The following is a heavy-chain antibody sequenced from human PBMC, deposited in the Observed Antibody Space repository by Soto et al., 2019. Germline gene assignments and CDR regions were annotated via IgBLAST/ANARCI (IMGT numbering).Heavy chain of an antibody. CDR1: GGSFSGYY. Sequence: SETLSLTCAVYGGSFSGYYWTWIRQPPGTGLEWIGEINHSGSTNYNPSLKSRVTISVDTSKNQFSLKLSSVTAADTAVYYCASTPMVRGVIAFGWFDPWGQGTLVTVSS. V-gene: IGHV4-34*01. D-gene: IGHD3-10*01. CDR3: ASTPMVRGVIAFGWFDP. J-gene: IGHJ5*02. CDR2: INHSGST.